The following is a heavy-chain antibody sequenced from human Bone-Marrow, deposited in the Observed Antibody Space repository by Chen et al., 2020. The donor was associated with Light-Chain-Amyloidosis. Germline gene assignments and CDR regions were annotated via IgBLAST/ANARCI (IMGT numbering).Heavy chain of an antibody. J-gene: IGHJ6*02. CDR1: GYLFTTSY. D-gene: IGHD1-1*01. Sequence: QVQLVQSGAEVKKPGASVRISCTASGYLFTTSYIHWVRHAPGQGLQWMGIINTSGGSTDYAPELQGRVTMTGDTSTSTVYMEVRGLRSDDTGLYYCARGGYNYGSGLDVWGQGSTVTV. V-gene: IGHV1-46*04. CDR3: ARGGYNYGSGLDV. CDR2: INTSGGST.